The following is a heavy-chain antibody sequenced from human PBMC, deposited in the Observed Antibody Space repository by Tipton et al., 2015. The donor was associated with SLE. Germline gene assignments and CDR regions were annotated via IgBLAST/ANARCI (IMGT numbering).Heavy chain of an antibody. J-gene: IGHJ1*01. V-gene: IGHV3-21*01. Sequence: SLRLSCAASGFTFSSYSMNWVRQAPGKGLEWVSSISSSSSYIYYADSVKGRFTISRDNAKNSLYLQMNSLRAEDTAVYYCARDRIAVAGMGYFQHWGQGTLVTVSS. D-gene: IGHD6-19*01. CDR1: GFTFSSYS. CDR3: ARDRIAVAGMGYFQH. CDR2: ISSSSSYI.